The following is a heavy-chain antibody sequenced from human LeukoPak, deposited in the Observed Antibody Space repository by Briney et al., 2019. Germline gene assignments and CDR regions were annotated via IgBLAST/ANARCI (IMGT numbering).Heavy chain of an antibody. V-gene: IGHV4-30-2*01. CDR3: ARGGPISMVRGVIINQNWFDP. Sequence: SQTLSLTCAVYGGSIRSGGYSWSWIRQPPGKSLEWIGYIYHSRSTYYNPSLKSRVTISVDRSKNQFSLKLSSVTAADTAVYYCARGGPISMVRGVIINQNWFDPWGQGTLVTVSS. J-gene: IGHJ5*02. D-gene: IGHD3-10*01. CDR1: GGSIRSGGYS. CDR2: IYHSRST.